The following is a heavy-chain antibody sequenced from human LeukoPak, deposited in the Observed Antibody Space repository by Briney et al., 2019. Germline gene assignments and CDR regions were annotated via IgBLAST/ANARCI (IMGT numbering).Heavy chain of an antibody. Sequence: AGGSLRLSCAASGFTFSSYGMHWVRQAPGKGLEWVAVISYDGSNKYYADSVKGRFTISRDNSKNTLYLQMNSLRAEDTAVYYCARDSVDTAMDRWGQGTLVTVSS. J-gene: IGHJ4*02. CDR2: ISYDGSNK. CDR3: ARDSVDTAMDR. CDR1: GFTFSSYG. D-gene: IGHD5-18*01. V-gene: IGHV3-30*03.